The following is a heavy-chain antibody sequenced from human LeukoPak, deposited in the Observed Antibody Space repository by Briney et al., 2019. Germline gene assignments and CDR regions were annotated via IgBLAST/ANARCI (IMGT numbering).Heavy chain of an antibody. D-gene: IGHD3-10*01. CDR3: ARMDYGSGSYFAFHAFDI. CDR1: GGSISSTSYY. V-gene: IGHV4-61*02. Sequence: SETLSLTCTVSGGSISSTSYYWSWIRQPAGKGLEWIGRIYTSGSTNYNPSLKSRVTISVDTSKNQFSLKLSSVTAADTAVYYCARMDYGSGSYFAFHAFDIWGQGTMVTVSS. CDR2: IYTSGST. J-gene: IGHJ3*02.